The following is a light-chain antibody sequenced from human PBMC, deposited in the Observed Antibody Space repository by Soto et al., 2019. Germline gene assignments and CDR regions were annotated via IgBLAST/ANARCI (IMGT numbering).Light chain of an antibody. Sequence: EVVMTQYPATVSVSPGERATLSCRASQSVNANLAWYQQKPGQAPRLLIHGASNRATGIPARFSGSGFGTEFILTISSLQSEDFAVYYCQQYNTWLWTFGQGTKVEI. CDR2: GAS. J-gene: IGKJ1*01. V-gene: IGKV3-15*01. CDR3: QQYNTWLWT. CDR1: QSVNAN.